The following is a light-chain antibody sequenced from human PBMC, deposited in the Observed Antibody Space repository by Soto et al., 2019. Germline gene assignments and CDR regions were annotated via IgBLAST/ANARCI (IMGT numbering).Light chain of an antibody. CDR1: QDIGNH. Sequence: DIQMTQSPSAMSASVGDRVTISCRASQDIGNHLAWFQQKPGKVPQRLIYAASSLQTGVHSRFSGSGSGTDFTLTINSLQPEDFATYYCIQHDSFPPTFGQGTRLEIK. V-gene: IGKV1-17*03. CDR2: AAS. J-gene: IGKJ5*01. CDR3: IQHDSFPPT.